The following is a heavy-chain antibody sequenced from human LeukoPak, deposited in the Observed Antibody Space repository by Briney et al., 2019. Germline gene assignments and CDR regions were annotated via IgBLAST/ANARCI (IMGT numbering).Heavy chain of an antibody. CDR3: ASGPRRLGYCSGGSCYSSVFDY. Sequence: SETLSLTCTVSGGSNSSSSYYWGWIRQPPGKELEWIGSIYYSGSTYYNPSLKSRVTISVDTSKNQFSLKLSSVTAADTAVYYCASGPRRLGYCSGGSCYSSVFDYWGQGTLVTVSS. CDR1: GGSNSSSSYY. V-gene: IGHV4-39*01. CDR2: IYYSGST. D-gene: IGHD2-15*01. J-gene: IGHJ4*02.